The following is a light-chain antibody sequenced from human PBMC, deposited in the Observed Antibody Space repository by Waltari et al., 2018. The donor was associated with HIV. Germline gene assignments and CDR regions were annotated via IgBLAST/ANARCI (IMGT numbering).Light chain of an antibody. V-gene: IGLV2-14*03. CDR3: SSYTGSSTLGV. Sequence: QSALTQPASVSGSPGQSITISCTGTSSDVGHFNYVSWYQQHPDKAPKLIIYDVRTLPSVISERFSGSKSGNTAARTISGLQGEDEADYYCSSYTGSSTLGVFGTGTRVTVL. CDR2: DVR. J-gene: IGLJ1*01. CDR1: SSDVGHFNY.